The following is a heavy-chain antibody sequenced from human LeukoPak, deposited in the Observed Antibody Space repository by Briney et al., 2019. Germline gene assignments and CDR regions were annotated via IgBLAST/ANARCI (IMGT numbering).Heavy chain of an antibody. D-gene: IGHD1-1*01. CDR3: ARDKTGTTPNWFDP. Sequence: ASVKVSCKASGYTFTSYGISWVRQAPGQGLEWMGWISAYNGNTNYAQKLQGRVTMTTDTSTSTAYMELRSLRSDDTAVYYCARDKTGTTPNWFDPWGQGTLVTVSS. CDR2: ISAYNGNT. J-gene: IGHJ5*02. V-gene: IGHV1-18*01. CDR1: GYTFTSYG.